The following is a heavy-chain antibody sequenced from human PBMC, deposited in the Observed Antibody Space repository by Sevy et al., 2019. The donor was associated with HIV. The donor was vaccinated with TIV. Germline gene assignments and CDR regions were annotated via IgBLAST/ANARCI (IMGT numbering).Heavy chain of an antibody. Sequence: ASVKVSCKVSGYTLTKLYIHWVRHAPGRGLEWMGDFDSQDGETIYSQRFQGRVTMTVDTPTDTAYMDLSSLTSEDTAMYYCATVGLRYYSGYSSYQGDWFDPWGQGTLVTVSS. CDR2: FDSQDGET. J-gene: IGHJ5*02. D-gene: IGHD2-15*01. V-gene: IGHV1-24*01. CDR3: ATVGLRYYSGYSSYQGDWFDP. CDR1: GYTLTKLY.